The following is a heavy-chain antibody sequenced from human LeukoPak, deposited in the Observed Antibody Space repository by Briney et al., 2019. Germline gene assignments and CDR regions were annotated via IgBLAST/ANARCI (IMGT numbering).Heavy chain of an antibody. V-gene: IGHV3-48*04. CDR1: GFTFNSYS. J-gene: IGHJ2*01. CDR3: ARDASDYWFFDL. D-gene: IGHD3-3*01. Sequence: GGSLRLSCAASGFTFNSYSMNWVRQAPGKGLEWVSYISSSGSTIYYADSLKGRFTISRDNAKNSLYLQMNSLRAEDTALYYCARDASDYWFFDLWGRGTLVTVSS. CDR2: ISSSGSTI.